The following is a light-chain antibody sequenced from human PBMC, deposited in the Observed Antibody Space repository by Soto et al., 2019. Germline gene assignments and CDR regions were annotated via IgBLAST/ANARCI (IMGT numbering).Light chain of an antibody. J-gene: IGKJ2*01. CDR2: AAS. V-gene: IGKV1-9*01. CDR3: KQLNSYPPEYT. Sequence: IQLTQSPSSLSASVGDRVTITCRASQGISSYLAWYQQKPGKAPKLLIYAASTLHSGVPSRFSGSGSGTDFTLTISSLQPEDFATYYCKQLNSYPPEYTFGQGTKLEIK. CDR1: QGISSY.